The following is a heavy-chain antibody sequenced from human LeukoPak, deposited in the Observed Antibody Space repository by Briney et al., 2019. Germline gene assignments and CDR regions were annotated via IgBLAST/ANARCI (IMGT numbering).Heavy chain of an antibody. CDR3: ARDYYDSSGYWESRAEFDY. CDR1: GYTVTSYY. V-gene: IGHV1-46*01. CDR2: INPSGGST. Sequence: ASVKVSCRASGYTVTSYYMHWVRQAPGQGLEWMGIINPSGGSTSYAQKFQGRVTMTRDMSTSTVYMELSSLRSEDTAVYYCARDYYDSSGYWESRAEFDYWGQGTLVTVSS. J-gene: IGHJ4*02. D-gene: IGHD3-22*01.